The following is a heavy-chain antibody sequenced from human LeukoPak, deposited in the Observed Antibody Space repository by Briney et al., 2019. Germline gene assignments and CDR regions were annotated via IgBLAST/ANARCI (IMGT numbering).Heavy chain of an antibody. CDR3: ARARGPDSSVPDY. CDR2: MKQDGSEK. D-gene: IGHD3-22*01. Sequence: GGSLRLSCVVSGFTFSSYWMSWVRQAPGQGLEWVANMKQDGSEKYYVDSVKGRFTISRDNAENSLYLQMNSLRAEDTAVYYCARARGPDSSVPDYWGQGTLVTVSS. CDR1: GFTFSSYW. J-gene: IGHJ4*02. V-gene: IGHV3-7*03.